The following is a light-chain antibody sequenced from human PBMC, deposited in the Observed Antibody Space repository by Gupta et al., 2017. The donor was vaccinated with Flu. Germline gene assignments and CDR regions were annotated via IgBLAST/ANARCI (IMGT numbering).Light chain of an antibody. CDR3: TSWTRSDTLV. CDR1: SSDIGAYDF. Sequence: QSALTQPASVSGSPGQSITISCTGTSSDIGAYDFVSWYQHPPGEAPKLLIFEVSRRPSGISERFSGSRTGNMASLTVSGLQTDDEADYYCTSWTRSDTLVFGTGSKVTV. CDR2: EVS. V-gene: IGLV2-14*01. J-gene: IGLJ1*01.